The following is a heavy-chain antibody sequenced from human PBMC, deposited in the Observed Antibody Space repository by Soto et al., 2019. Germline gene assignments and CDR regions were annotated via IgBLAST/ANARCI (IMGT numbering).Heavy chain of an antibody. D-gene: IGHD6-13*01. V-gene: IGHV3-23*01. CDR3: AKEWYSSSWGNYLDY. CDR2: ISGSDGST. CDR1: GFTFSSYA. Sequence: EVQLLESGGGLVQPGGSLRLSCAASGFTFSSYAMSWVRQAPGKGLEWVSVISGSDGSTHYADSVKGRFTISRDNSKNTLYLQMNSLRVVDTAAYYCAKEWYSSSWGNYLDYWGQGTLVTVSS. J-gene: IGHJ4*02.